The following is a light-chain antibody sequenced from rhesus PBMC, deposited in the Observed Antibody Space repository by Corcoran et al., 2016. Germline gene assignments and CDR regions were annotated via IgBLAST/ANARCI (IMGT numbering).Light chain of an antibody. CDR2: KAS. J-gene: IGKJ4*01. V-gene: IGKV1-22*01. CDR3: LQYSSSTLT. Sequence: DIQMTQSPSSLSASVGDKVTITCRASQGISSWLAWYQQKPGKAPKLLIYKASSLQSGVPSRFSGSGAGTDCTPNISSLEPEDFATYYSLQYSSSTLTFGGGTKVEIK. CDR1: QGISSW.